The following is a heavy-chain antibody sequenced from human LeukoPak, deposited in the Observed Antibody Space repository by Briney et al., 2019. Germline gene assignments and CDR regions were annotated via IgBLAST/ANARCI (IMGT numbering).Heavy chain of an antibody. Sequence: ASVKVSCKASGGTFSSYAISWVRQAPGQGLEWMGGIIPIFGTANYAQKFQGRVTITADESTSTAYMELSSLRSEDTAVYYCASPPLAGAHAFDIWGQGTMVTVSS. CDR3: ASPPLAGAHAFDI. CDR2: IIPIFGTA. J-gene: IGHJ3*02. CDR1: GGTFSSYA. V-gene: IGHV1-69*01. D-gene: IGHD7-27*01.